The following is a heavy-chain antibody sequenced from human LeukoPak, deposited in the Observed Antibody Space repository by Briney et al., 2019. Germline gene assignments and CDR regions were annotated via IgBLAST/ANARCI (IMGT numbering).Heavy chain of an antibody. J-gene: IGHJ4*02. CDR3: ARQGLYCSGGSCYSVFDY. V-gene: IGHV1-2*02. D-gene: IGHD2-15*01. CDR2: INPNSGGT. Sequence: SVKVSCKDSGYTFTGYYMHWVRQAPGQGLEWMGWINPNSGGTNYAQKFQGRVTMTRDTSISTAYMELSRLRSDDTAVYYCARQGLYCSGGSCYSVFDYWGQGTLVTVSS. CDR1: GYTFTGYY.